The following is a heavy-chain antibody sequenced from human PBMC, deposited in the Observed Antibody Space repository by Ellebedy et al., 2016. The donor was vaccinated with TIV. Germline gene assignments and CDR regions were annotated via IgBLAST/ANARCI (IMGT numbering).Heavy chain of an antibody. J-gene: IGHJ6*02. CDR3: TINLLRGTLNFYYYGVDV. CDR1: GFTFDDYG. CDR2: INQDGSEQ. V-gene: IGHV3-7*01. Sequence: GESLKISCAASGFTFDDYGTHWIRLVPGKGLEWVAEINQDGSEQRYVDSVKGRFTMSRDNAKYSLYLQMNSLRAEDTALYYCTINLLRGTLNFYYYGVDVWGQGTTVTVSS. D-gene: IGHD3-10*01.